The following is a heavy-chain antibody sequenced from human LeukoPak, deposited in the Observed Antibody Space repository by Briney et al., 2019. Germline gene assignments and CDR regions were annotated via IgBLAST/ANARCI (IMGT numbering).Heavy chain of an antibody. CDR3: ARGRYSGSYWGVYY. CDR2: INPNSGGT. Sequence: ASVTVSCKASGYTFTGYYMHWVRQAPGQGLEWMGWINPNSGGTNYAQKFQGRVTMTRDTSISTAYMELSRLRSDDTAVYYCARGRYSGSYWGVYYWGQGTLVTVSS. V-gene: IGHV1-2*02. J-gene: IGHJ4*02. CDR1: GYTFTGYY. D-gene: IGHD1-26*01.